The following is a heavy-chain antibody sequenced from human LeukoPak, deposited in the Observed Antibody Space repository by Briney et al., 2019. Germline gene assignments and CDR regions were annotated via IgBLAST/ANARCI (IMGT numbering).Heavy chain of an antibody. CDR1: GFTFSSYW. J-gene: IGHJ5*02. CDR2: IKQDGSEK. CDR3: ARETPGYSSGWWWGWFDP. V-gene: IGHV3-7*01. D-gene: IGHD6-19*01. Sequence: QPGGSLRLSCAASGFTFSSYWMSWVRQAPGKGLEWVANIKQDGSEKYYVDSVKGRFTISRDNAKNSLYLQMNSLRAEDTAVYYCARETPGYSSGWWWGWFDPWGQGTLVTVSS.